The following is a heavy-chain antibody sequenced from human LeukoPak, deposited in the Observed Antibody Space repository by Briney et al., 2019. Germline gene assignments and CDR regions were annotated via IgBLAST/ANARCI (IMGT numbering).Heavy chain of an antibody. D-gene: IGHD2-2*01. J-gene: IGHJ4*02. V-gene: IGHV4-38-2*02. CDR1: GYSISSGYY. CDR2: IYHSGST. Sequence: PSETLSLTCTVSGYSISSGYYWGWIRQPPGKGLEWIGSIYHSGSTYYNPSLKSRVTISVDTSKNQFSLKLSSVTAADTAVYYCAIVGVPAAMNDYWGQGTLDTVSS. CDR3: AIVGVPAAMNDY.